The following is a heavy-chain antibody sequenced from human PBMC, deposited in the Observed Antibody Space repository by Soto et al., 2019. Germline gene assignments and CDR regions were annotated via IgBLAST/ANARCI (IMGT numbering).Heavy chain of an antibody. CDR2: VNAGNGNT. Sequence: QVQLVQSGAEEKKPGASVKVSCKASGYTFTSYAMHWVRQAPGQRLEYMGWVNAGNGNTKYSQKFQGRVTITRDTSASTAYMELSSLRSEDTAVYYCARDVCSGGNCYLGYFDYWGQGTLVTVSS. J-gene: IGHJ4*02. CDR3: ARDVCSGGNCYLGYFDY. CDR1: GYTFTSYA. D-gene: IGHD2-15*01. V-gene: IGHV1-3*05.